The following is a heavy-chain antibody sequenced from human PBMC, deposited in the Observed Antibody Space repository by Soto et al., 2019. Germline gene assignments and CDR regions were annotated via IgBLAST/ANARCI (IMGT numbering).Heavy chain of an antibody. CDR3: AKDANLWFGALTSSWDY. CDR2: ISGSGGST. D-gene: IGHD3-10*01. V-gene: IGHV3-23*01. Sequence: GGSLRLSCAASGFTFSSYAMSWVRQAPGKGLEWVSAISGSGGSTYYADSVKGRFTISRDNSKNTLYLQMNSLRAEDTAVYYCAKDANLWFGALTSSWDYWGQGTLVTVSS. CDR1: GFTFSSYA. J-gene: IGHJ4*02.